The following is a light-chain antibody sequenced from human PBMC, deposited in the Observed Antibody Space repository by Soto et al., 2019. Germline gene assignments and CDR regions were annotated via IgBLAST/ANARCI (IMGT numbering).Light chain of an antibody. V-gene: IGLV2-14*03. CDR1: SSDFGDYNY. J-gene: IGLJ3*02. Sequence: QSVLTQPASVSGSPGQSITISCTGTSSDFGDYNYVSWYQQYPGKAPKLIIFDVNNRPSGVSNRFSGSSSGTAASLTISGHQAEDEADYYCSSNTVSSTLVIGGGTKLTVL. CDR3: SSNTVSSTLV. CDR2: DVN.